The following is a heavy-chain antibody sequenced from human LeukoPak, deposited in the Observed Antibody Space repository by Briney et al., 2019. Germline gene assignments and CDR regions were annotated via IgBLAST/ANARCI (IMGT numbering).Heavy chain of an antibody. D-gene: IGHD3-16*02. CDR1: GFIFSSYS. V-gene: IGHV3-7*01. CDR3: ARDRGYYDYVWGSYRQGDAFDI. J-gene: IGHJ3*02. CDR2: IKQDGSEK. Sequence: GGSLRLSCAASGFIFSSYSMNWVRQAPGKGLEWVANIKQDGSEKYYVDSVKGRFTISRDNAKNSLYLQMNSLRAEDTAMYYCARDRGYYDYVWGSYRQGDAFDIWGQGTMVTVSS.